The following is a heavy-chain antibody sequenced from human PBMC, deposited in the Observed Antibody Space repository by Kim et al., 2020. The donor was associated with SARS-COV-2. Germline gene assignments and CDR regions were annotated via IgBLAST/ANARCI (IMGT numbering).Heavy chain of an antibody. D-gene: IGHD6-6*01. Sequence: YADSVKGRFTISRDNSKNTLYLQMNSLRAEDTAVYYCAKLRGQLEPIDYWGQGTLVTVSS. V-gene: IGHV3-23*01. J-gene: IGHJ4*02. CDR3: AKLRGQLEPIDY.